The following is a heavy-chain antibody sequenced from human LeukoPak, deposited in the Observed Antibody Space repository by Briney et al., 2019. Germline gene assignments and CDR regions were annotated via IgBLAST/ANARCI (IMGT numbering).Heavy chain of an antibody. D-gene: IGHD2-2*01. CDR1: GVPISSSSYY. CDR3: ASITAYCSSTSCYRPYFDY. V-gene: IGHV4-39*01. CDR2: IYYSGSP. Sequence: SETLSLTCTVSGVPISSSSYYWLWLRPPPGKRLVWIVSIYYSGSPYYNPSLKSRVTISVDTSKNQFSLKLSSVTAADTAVYYCASITAYCSSTSCYRPYFDYWGQGTLVTVSS. J-gene: IGHJ4*02.